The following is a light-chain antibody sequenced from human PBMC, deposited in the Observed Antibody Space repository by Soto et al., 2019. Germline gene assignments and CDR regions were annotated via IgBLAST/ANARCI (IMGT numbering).Light chain of an antibody. V-gene: IGKV3-15*01. Sequence: EIVMTQSPATLSVSPGERATLSCRASQSVSSYLAWYQQKPGLPPRLLIYDASTRATGIPDRFSGSGSGTDFTPNISSMQSADFSVYYCQQYSNWPPLYTFGRGTKLESK. CDR1: QSVSSY. J-gene: IGKJ2*01. CDR3: QQYSNWPPLYT. CDR2: DAS.